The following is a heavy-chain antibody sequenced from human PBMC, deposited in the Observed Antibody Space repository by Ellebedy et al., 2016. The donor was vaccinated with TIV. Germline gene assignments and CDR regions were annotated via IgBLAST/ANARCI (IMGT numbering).Heavy chain of an antibody. J-gene: IGHJ4*02. D-gene: IGHD5-12*01. Sequence: AASVKVSCKASGGTFSSDIINWVRQAPGQGREWMGRIIPKVAFANYAQNFQVRVTISADTATITVYMEVRSLTSEDTAVYYCARQLGYTFGMTPYENWGQGTLVTVSS. CDR3: ARQLGYTFGMTPYEN. V-gene: IGHV1-69*02. CDR2: IIPKVAFA. CDR1: GGTFSSDI.